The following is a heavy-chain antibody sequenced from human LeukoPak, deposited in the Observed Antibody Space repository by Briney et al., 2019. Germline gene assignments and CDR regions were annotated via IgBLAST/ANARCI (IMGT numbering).Heavy chain of an antibody. J-gene: IGHJ4*02. CDR3: AKDGGLLTTRYYFDY. CDR2: ISYDGSNK. D-gene: IGHD4-11*01. Sequence: GRSLRLSCAASGFTSSSYGMHWVRQAPGKGLEWVAVISYDGSNKYYADSVKGRFTISRDNSKNTLYLQMNSLRAEDTAVYYCAKDGGLLTTRYYFDYWGQGTLVTVSS. CDR1: GFTSSSYG. V-gene: IGHV3-30*18.